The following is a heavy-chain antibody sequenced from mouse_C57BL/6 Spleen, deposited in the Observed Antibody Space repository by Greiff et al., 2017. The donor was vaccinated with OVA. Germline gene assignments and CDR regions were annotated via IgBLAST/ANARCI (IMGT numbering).Heavy chain of an antibody. Sequence: EVQQQQSGPELVKPGASVKISCKASGYTFTDYYMNWVKQSHGKSLEWIGDINPNNGGTSYNQKFKGKATLTVDKSSSTAYMELRSLTSEDSAVYYCARKSLPTTGSSYEDAMDYWGQGTSVTVSS. D-gene: IGHD1-1*01. V-gene: IGHV1-26*01. CDR2: INPNNGGT. CDR3: ARKSLPTTGSSYEDAMDY. J-gene: IGHJ4*01. CDR1: GYTFTDYY.